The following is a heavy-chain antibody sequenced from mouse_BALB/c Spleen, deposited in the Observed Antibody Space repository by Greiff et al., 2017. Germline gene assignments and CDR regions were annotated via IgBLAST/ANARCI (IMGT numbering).Heavy chain of an antibody. D-gene: IGHD2-1*01. Sequence: VQLKQSGAELVRSGASVKLSCTASGFNIKDYYMHWVKQRPEQGLEWIGWIDPENGDTEYAPKFQGKATMTADTSSNTAYLQLSSLTSEDTAVYYCARSKGNYPYFDYWGQGTTLTVSS. CDR1: GFNIKDYY. V-gene: IGHV14-4*02. CDR2: IDPENGDT. J-gene: IGHJ2*01. CDR3: ARSKGNYPYFDY.